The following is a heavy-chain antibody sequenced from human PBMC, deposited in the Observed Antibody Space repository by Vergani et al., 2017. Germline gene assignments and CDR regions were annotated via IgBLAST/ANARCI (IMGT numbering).Heavy chain of an antibody. D-gene: IGHD3-3*01. V-gene: IGHV5-51*03. J-gene: IGHJ5*02. CDR1: ESSFISNE. Sequence: EVMLVQSGAEVTKPGESLKISCKYSESSFISNEIAWVRQMSGKGLQCMGNINPIDSKIAYSPSFQGQAIMSLDKSITTAYLQWSSLKASDTATYYCAKTHDCSSLYSSYNWFDPWGQGTQVTVSS. CDR3: AKTHDCSSLYSSYNWFDP. CDR2: INPIDSKI.